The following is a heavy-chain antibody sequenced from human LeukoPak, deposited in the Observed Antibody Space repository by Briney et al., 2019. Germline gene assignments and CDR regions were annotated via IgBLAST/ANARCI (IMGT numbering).Heavy chain of an antibody. CDR1: GYTFTSYG. Sequence: GASVKVSCKASGYTFTSYGISWVRPAPGQGLEWMGWIIPILGIANYAQKFQGRVTITADKSTSTAYMELSSLRSEDTAVYYCASVRDNYCSSTSCYDYYYYGMDVWGQGTTVTVSS. D-gene: IGHD2-2*01. J-gene: IGHJ6*02. CDR2: IIPILGIA. V-gene: IGHV1-69*10. CDR3: ASVRDNYCSSTSCYDYYYYGMDV.